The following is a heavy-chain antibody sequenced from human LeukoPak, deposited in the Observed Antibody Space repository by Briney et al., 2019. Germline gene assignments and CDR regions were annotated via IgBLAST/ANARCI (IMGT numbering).Heavy chain of an antibody. D-gene: IGHD5-18*01. CDR3: AKGGYTSPFDY. Sequence: GGSLRLSCAASGFTFSSYGMHWVRQAPGKGLEWVAVIWYDGSNKYYADSVKGRFTISRDNSKNTLYLQMNSLRAEDTAVYYCAKGGYTSPFDYWGQGTLVTVSS. CDR1: GFTFSSYG. V-gene: IGHV3-33*06. CDR2: IWYDGSNK. J-gene: IGHJ4*02.